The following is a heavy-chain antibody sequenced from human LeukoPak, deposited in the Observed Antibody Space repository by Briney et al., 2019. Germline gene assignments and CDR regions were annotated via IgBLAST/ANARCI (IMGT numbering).Heavy chain of an antibody. CDR2: FSGSGGST. V-gene: IGHV3-23*01. D-gene: IGHD3-10*01. Sequence: GGSLRLSCAASGFTFSRFAMSWVRQAPGKGLEWVSGFSGSGGSTYYADSVKGRFTISRDNSKNTLYLQMNSLKSEDTAVYYCTTYGSGRKFDYWGQGILVTVSS. CDR1: GFTFSRFA. CDR3: TTYGSGRKFDY. J-gene: IGHJ4*02.